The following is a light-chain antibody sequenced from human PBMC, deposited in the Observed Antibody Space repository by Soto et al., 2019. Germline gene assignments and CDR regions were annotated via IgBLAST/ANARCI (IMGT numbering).Light chain of an antibody. CDR3: QQYKSHWT. J-gene: IGKJ1*01. CDR2: KAS. Sequence: DIQLTQSPSTLSASVGDRVTITCRASQSISSWLAWYQQKPGKAPKLLISKASSSESGVPSRFTGSGSGTDFTLTISSLQPDDFATYCCQQYKSHWTFGQGTKVEIK. CDR1: QSISSW. V-gene: IGKV1-5*03.